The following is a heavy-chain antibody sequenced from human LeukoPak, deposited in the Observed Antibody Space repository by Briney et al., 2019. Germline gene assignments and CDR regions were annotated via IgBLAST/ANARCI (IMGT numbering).Heavy chain of an antibody. J-gene: IGHJ4*02. D-gene: IGHD4/OR15-4a*01. Sequence: SETLSLTRAVYGGSFSGYYWSWIRQPPGKGLEWIGEINPGGNTNYNPSLKSRVTISVDTSKNQFSLKLTSVTAADTAVYYCARADGAQTFPFDYWSLGTLVTVSS. CDR1: GGSFSGYY. CDR2: INPGGNT. CDR3: ARADGAQTFPFDY. V-gene: IGHV4-34*01.